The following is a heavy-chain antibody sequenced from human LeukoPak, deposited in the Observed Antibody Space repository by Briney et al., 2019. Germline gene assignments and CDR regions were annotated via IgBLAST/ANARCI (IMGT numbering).Heavy chain of an antibody. V-gene: IGHV3-30*02. CDR2: IRYDGSNK. Sequence: GGSLRLSCAASGFTFSTYGMHWVRQAPGKGLEWVAFIRYDGSNKYYADSVKGRFTISRDNSKNTLYLQMNSLRAEDTAVYYCAKDQCGGDCYYGFDYWGQGTLVTVSS. CDR1: GFTFSTYG. CDR3: AKDQCGGDCYYGFDY. D-gene: IGHD2-21*02. J-gene: IGHJ4*02.